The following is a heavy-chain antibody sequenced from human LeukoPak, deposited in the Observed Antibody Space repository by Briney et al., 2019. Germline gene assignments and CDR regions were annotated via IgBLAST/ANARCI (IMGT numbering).Heavy chain of an antibody. CDR3: ARESRGYRYGYFYYYDMDV. D-gene: IGHD5-18*01. J-gene: IGHJ6*02. CDR1: GYTFTIYG. V-gene: IGHV1-18*01. CDR2: ISAYNGNI. Sequence: GASVTVSFKASGYTFTIYGISWVRQAPGQGQEWMGWISAYNGNINNSQKFQGRVTMTTDTSTSTAYMELRSLRSDDTAVYYCARESRGYRYGYFYYYDMDVWGQGTTVTVSS.